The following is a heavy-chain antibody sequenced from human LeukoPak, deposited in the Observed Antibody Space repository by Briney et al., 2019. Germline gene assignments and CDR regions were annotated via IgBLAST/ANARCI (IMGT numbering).Heavy chain of an antibody. CDR3: ARSTGGYSSSWYDY. J-gene: IGHJ4*02. D-gene: IGHD6-13*01. CDR1: GGTFSSYA. Sequence: GASVKVSCKASGGTFSSYAISWVRQAPGQGLEWMGGIIPIFGTANYAQKFQGRVTITADESTSTAYMGLSSLRSEDTAVYYCARSTGGYSSSWYDYWGQGTLVTVSS. CDR2: IIPIFGTA. V-gene: IGHV1-69*01.